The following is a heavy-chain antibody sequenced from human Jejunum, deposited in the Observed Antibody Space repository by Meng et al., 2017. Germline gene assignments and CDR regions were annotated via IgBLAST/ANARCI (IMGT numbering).Heavy chain of an antibody. CDR1: GGSVSSAAYY. J-gene: IGHJ4*02. D-gene: IGHD3-10*01. CDR2: IYYSGGT. CDR3: ARDLGYTGSYEFDY. Sequence: GQVQASGPGLVSPSATLSPTCTVSGGSVSSAAYYWNWIRQPPGKGLEWIGYIYYSGGTTYSPSLNSRVTISIDTAKNQVSLKVSSVTAADTAVYYCARDLGYTGSYEFDYWGQGTLVTVSS. V-gene: IGHV4-61*08.